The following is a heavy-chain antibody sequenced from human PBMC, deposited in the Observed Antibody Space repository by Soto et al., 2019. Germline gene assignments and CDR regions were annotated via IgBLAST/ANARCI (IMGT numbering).Heavy chain of an antibody. CDR1: GGTFSTST. J-gene: IGHJ4*02. V-gene: IGHV1-69*02. CDR3: ARDSPVGSTYSGYDAIDS. D-gene: IGHD5-12*01. Sequence: QVQLVQSGAEVKKPGSSVKVSCKASGGTFSTSTFTWVRQAPGQGLEWMGRTIPILDVADYAQDFQGRVTIPADNSTSTAYVELTSLTPKDTAVYYCARDSPVGSTYSGYDAIDSWGQGTLVTVSS. CDR2: TIPILDVA.